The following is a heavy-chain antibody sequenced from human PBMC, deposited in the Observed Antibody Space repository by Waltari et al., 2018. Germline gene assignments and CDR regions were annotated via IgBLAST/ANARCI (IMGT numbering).Heavy chain of an antibody. Sequence: QLQLQESGPGLVKPSEPLSLTCTVSCGSISSSSYYWVWIRQPPGRGLEWIGSIYYSGSTYYNPSLKSLVTISVDTAKNQFALKLSSVTAADTAVYYCARDYVSDYYYYMGVWGKGTTVTIAS. CDR1: CGSISSSSYY. D-gene: IGHD3-16*01. CDR3: ARDYVSDYYYYMGV. CDR2: IYYSGST. V-gene: IGHV4-39*07. J-gene: IGHJ6*03.